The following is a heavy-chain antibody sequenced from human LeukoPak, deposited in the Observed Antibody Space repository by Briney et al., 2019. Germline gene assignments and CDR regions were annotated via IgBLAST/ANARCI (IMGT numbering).Heavy chain of an antibody. CDR3: VKITSVTGGDC. D-gene: IGHD1-1*01. CDR1: GFTFSSYS. J-gene: IGHJ4*02. CDR2: ISSSTNTI. Sequence: PGGSLRLSCAASGFTFSSYSMNWVRQAPGKGLEWVSYISSSTNTIYYADSVKGRFTISRDNSKNTLYLQMSSLRAEDTAVYYCVKITSVTGGDCWGQGTRLTVSS. V-gene: IGHV3-48*01.